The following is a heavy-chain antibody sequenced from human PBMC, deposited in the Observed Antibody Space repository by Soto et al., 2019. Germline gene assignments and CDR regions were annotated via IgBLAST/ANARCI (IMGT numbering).Heavy chain of an antibody. V-gene: IGHV4-30-4*01. CDR3: ARGFRNYLYYGMDV. Sequence: SLTCIVSGDSMSSGDDYWSWIRQPPGKGLEWIGYIYSSGDTDYNPSLKSRTTMSVDPSKNQFSLNLSSVTAADTAVYYCARGFRNYLYYGMDVWGAGTKVTVSS. CDR2: IYSSGDT. J-gene: IGHJ6*04. CDR1: GDSMSSGDDY.